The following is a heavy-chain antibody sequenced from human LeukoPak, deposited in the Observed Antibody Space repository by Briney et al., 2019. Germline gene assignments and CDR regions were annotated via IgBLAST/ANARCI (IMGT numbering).Heavy chain of an antibody. CDR3: VREGAHRAVVGKYFDY. CDR2: INHDGSAK. CDR1: GFTFSGYW. D-gene: IGHD1-26*01. J-gene: IGHJ4*02. V-gene: IGHV3-74*01. Sequence: PGGSLRLSCAASGFTFSGYWMNWVRQAPGKGLVWVSRINHDGSAKIYADSVKGRFTFSRDNTKNTLHLQMTSLRVDDTAIYYCVREGAHRAVVGKYFDYWGQGTLVTVSS.